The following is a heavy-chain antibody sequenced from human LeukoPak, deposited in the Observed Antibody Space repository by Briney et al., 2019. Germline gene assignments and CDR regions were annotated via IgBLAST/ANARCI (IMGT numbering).Heavy chain of an antibody. J-gene: IGHJ4*02. V-gene: IGHV3-30*18. CDR2: ISYDGSNK. CDR1: GFTFSSYG. Sequence: GGSLRLSCAASGFTFSSYGMHWVRQAPGKGLEWVAVISYDGSNKYYADSVKGRFTISRDNSKNTLYLQMNSLRAEDSAVYYCAKDLGATVTIALIDYWGQGTLVTVSS. D-gene: IGHD4-17*01. CDR3: AKDLGATVTIALIDY.